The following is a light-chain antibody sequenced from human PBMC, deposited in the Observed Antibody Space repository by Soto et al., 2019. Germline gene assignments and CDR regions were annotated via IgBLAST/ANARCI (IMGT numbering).Light chain of an antibody. J-gene: IGKJ4*01. CDR3: QQVNSYPLT. V-gene: IGKV1-9*01. Sequence: IQLTQSPSSLSASVGDRVTITCRASQGIARYLAWYQQKPGKAPNVLIYAASTLQSGVPSRFSGSGSGTDFTLNISSLQPEDCATYYCQQVNSYPLTFGGGTKVEIK. CDR2: AAS. CDR1: QGIARY.